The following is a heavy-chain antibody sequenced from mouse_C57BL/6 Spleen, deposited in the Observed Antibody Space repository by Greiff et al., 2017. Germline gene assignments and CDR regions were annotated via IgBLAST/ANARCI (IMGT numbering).Heavy chain of an antibody. CDR1: GYTFTSYW. CDR3: ARGGIYYDYYFDY. V-gene: IGHV1-61*01. Sequence: QVQLQQPGAELVRPGSSVKLSCKASGYTFTSYWMDWVKQRPGQGLEWIGNIYPSDSETHYNQKFKDKATLTVDKSSSTAYMQLSSLTSEDSAVYYCARGGIYYDYYFDYWGQGTTLTVSS. J-gene: IGHJ2*01. CDR2: IYPSDSET. D-gene: IGHD2-4*01.